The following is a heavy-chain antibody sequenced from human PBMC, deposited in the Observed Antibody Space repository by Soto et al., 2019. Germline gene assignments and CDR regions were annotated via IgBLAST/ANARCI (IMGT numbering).Heavy chain of an antibody. J-gene: IGHJ4*02. Sequence: PGGSLRLSCAASGFTFSSYSINWVRQAPGKGLEWVSSISSSSSYIYYADSVKGRFTISRDNAKNSLYLQMNSLRAEDTAVYYCAGIKTGYSRGWYVNLIDYWGQGPLVPVSP. CDR3: AGIKTGYSRGWYVNLIDY. CDR1: GFTFSSYS. D-gene: IGHD6-19*01. V-gene: IGHV3-21*01. CDR2: ISSSSSYI.